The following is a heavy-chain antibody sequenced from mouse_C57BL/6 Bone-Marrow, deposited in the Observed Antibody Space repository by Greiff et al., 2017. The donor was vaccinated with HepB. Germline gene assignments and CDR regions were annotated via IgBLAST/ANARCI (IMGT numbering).Heavy chain of an antibody. CDR3: ARPYYYGSSSYFDY. Sequence: EVKLVESGGGLVKPGGSLKLSCAASGFTFSDYGMHWVRQAPEKGLEWVAYISSGSSTNYYADTVKGRFTISRDNAKNTLFLQMTSLRSEDTAMYYCARPYYYGSSSYFDYWGQGTTLTVSS. V-gene: IGHV5-17*01. D-gene: IGHD1-1*01. J-gene: IGHJ2*01. CDR2: ISSGSSTN. CDR1: GFTFSDYG.